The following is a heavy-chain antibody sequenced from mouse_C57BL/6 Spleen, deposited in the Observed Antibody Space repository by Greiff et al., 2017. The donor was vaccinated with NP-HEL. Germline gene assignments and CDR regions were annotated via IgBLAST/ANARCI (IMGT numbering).Heavy chain of an antibody. D-gene: IGHD1-1*01. CDR2: FHPYNDDT. CDR3: ARGGLYGRWYFDY. V-gene: IGHV1-47*01. J-gene: IGHJ2*01. Sequence: VQRVESGAELVKPGASVKMSCKASGYTFTTYPIEWMKQNHGKSLEWIGNFHPYNDDTKYNEKFKGKATLTVEKSSSTVYLELSRLTSDDSAVYYCARGGLYGRWYFDYWGQGTTLTVSS. CDR1: GYTFTTYP.